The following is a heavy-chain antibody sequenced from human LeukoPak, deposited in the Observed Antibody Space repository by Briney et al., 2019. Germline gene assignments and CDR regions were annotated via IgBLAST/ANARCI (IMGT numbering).Heavy chain of an antibody. D-gene: IGHD2-2*01. CDR1: GFTFSSYG. CDR3: AKDIPQLQANCFDP. Sequence: GGSLRLSCAASGFTFSSYGMHWVRQAPGKGLEWVAFIRYDGSNKYYADSVKGRFTISRDNSKNTLYLQMNSLRAEDTAVYYCAKDIPQLQANCFDPWGQGTLVTVSS. CDR2: IRYDGSNK. V-gene: IGHV3-30*02. J-gene: IGHJ5*02.